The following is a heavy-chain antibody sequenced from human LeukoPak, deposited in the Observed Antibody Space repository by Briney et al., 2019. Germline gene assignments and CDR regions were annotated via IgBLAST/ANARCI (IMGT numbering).Heavy chain of an antibody. Sequence: SETLSLTCTVSGGSISNYYWSWIRQPPGKGLEWIGYIYYSGSTNYNPSLKSRVTISVDTSKNQFSLKLSSVTAADTAVYYCARGAAAGDYWGQGTLVTVSP. CDR2: IYYSGST. V-gene: IGHV4-59*01. D-gene: IGHD6-13*01. CDR3: ARGAAAGDY. CDR1: GGSISNYY. J-gene: IGHJ4*02.